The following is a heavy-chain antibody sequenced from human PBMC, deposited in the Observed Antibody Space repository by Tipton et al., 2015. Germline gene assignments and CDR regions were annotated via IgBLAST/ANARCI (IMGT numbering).Heavy chain of an antibody. Sequence: LRLSCTVSGGSVKSGTYFWTWIRQPPGKELEWIGYIQYSGSTNYNPSLKSRVTISVDTSKTQFSLKMSSVTASDTAVYYCARARGRHGGLFDSWGQGILVTVSS. CDR2: IQYSGST. J-gene: IGHJ4*02. CDR3: ARARGRHGGLFDS. V-gene: IGHV4-61*01. CDR1: GGSVKSGTYF. D-gene: IGHD4-23*01.